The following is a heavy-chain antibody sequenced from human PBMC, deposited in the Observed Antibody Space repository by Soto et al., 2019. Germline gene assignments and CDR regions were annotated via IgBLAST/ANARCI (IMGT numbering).Heavy chain of an antibody. Sequence: GASVKVSCKASGYTFIGYYIHWVRQAPGQGLEWMGWINPNSGDINYAQKFQGWVTMTRDTSISTAYMELSRLRSDDTAVYYCARGVDLMLMVYAGSPFFDYWGQGTQVTVSS. CDR1: GYTFIGYY. J-gene: IGHJ4*02. CDR3: ARGVDLMLMVYAGSPFFDY. D-gene: IGHD2-8*01. V-gene: IGHV1-2*04. CDR2: INPNSGDI.